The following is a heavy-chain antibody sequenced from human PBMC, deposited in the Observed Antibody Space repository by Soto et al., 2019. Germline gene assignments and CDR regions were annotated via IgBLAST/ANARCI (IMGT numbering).Heavy chain of an antibody. J-gene: IGHJ4*01. CDR3: AKDGPYYDFWSGNPLFDY. Sequence: GGSLSLSCAASGFTFSSYAMSWVRQAPGKGLEWVSAISGSGGSTSYADSVKGRFTISRDNSKNTLYLQMNSLRAEDTAVYYYAKDGPYYDFWSGNPLFDYGGHGALVTVSS. CDR1: GFTFSSYA. D-gene: IGHD3-3*01. CDR2: ISGSGGST. V-gene: IGHV3-23*01.